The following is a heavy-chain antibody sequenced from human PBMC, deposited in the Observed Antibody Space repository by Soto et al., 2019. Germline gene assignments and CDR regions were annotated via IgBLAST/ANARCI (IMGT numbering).Heavy chain of an antibody. CDR3: ARAPAYSGSYSADY. CDR1: GCSISSGGYY. Sequence: QVQLQESGPGLVKPSQTLSLTCTVSGCSISSGGYYWSWIRQRPGKGLEGIGHVYYSGSTYYNPSLKRRVNISVDTSKNQFALKLGSVTAADTAVYYWARAPAYSGSYSADYWGQGTLVTVSS. V-gene: IGHV4-31*03. D-gene: IGHD1-26*01. CDR2: VYYSGST. J-gene: IGHJ4*02.